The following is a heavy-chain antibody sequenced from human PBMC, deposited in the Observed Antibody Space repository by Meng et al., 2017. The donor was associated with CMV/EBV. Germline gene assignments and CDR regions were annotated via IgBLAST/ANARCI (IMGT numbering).Heavy chain of an antibody. CDR2: IYYSGST. CDR3: ARFALSCSGGSCYSGTWY. Sequence: SETLSLTCTVSGGSISSSSYYWGWIRQPPGKGLEWIGSIYYSGSTYYNPSLKSRVTISVDTSKNQFSLKLSSVTAADTAVYYCARFALSCSGGSCYSGTWYWGQGTLVTVSS. J-gene: IGHJ4*02. CDR1: GGSISSSSYY. V-gene: IGHV4-39*01. D-gene: IGHD2-15*01.